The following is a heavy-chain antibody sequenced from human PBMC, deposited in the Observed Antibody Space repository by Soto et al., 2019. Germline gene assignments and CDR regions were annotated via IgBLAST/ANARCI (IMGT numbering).Heavy chain of an antibody. D-gene: IGHD5-12*01. V-gene: IGHV3-48*01. CDR2: ISSSSSTI. CDR3: ARAGGYDWFDY. J-gene: IGHJ4*02. Sequence: GGSLSLSCAASGFTFSSYSMNWVRQAPGKGLEWVSYISSSSSTIYYADSVKGRFTISRDNSKNTLYLQMNSLRAEDTAVYYCARAGGYDWFDYWGQGTLVTVSS. CDR1: GFTFSSYS.